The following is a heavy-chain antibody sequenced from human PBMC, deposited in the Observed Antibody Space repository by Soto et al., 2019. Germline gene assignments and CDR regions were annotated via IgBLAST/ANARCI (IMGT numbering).Heavy chain of an antibody. V-gene: IGHV4-39*01. CDR1: GGSISSSSYY. D-gene: IGHD1-1*01. J-gene: IGHJ4*02. CDR2: IYYSGST. CDR3: ARQRWEHYFDY. Sequence: SETLSLTCTVSGGSISSSSYYWGWIRQPPGKGLEWIGGIYYSGSTYYNPSLKSRVTISVDTSKNQFSLKLSSVTAADTAVYYWARQRWEHYFDYWGQGTLVTVSS.